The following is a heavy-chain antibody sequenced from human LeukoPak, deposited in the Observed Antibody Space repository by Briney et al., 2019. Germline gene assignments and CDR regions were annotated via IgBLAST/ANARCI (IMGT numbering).Heavy chain of an antibody. Sequence: PGGSLRLSCAASGFTFSSYAMSWVRQAPGRGLEWVSAISGSGGSTYYADSVKGRFTISRDNSKNTLYLQMNSLRAEDTAVYYCAKAKTGDPFYYFDYWGQGTLVTVSS. D-gene: IGHD7-27*01. CDR2: ISGSGGST. CDR1: GFTFSSYA. J-gene: IGHJ4*02. V-gene: IGHV3-23*01. CDR3: AKAKTGDPFYYFDY.